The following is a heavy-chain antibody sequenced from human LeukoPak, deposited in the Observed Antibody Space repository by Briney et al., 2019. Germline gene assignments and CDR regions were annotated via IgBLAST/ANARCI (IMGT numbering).Heavy chain of an antibody. CDR3: AKGPGAIGWFQE. Sequence: PGGSLRLSCAASGVTFSSYAMSWVRQAPVKGLEWVSGISGSGDRTYYADSVRGRFTISRDNSKNTLYLQMNSLRAEDTAIYYCAKGPGAIGWFQEWGQGTLVTVSS. J-gene: IGHJ1*01. CDR1: GVTFSSYA. D-gene: IGHD2-2*01. V-gene: IGHV3-23*01. CDR2: ISGSGDRT.